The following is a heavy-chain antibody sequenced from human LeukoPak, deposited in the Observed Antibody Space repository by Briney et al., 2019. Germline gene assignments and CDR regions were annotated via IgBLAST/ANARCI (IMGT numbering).Heavy chain of an antibody. Sequence: GGSLRLSCAVSGFTLSSAAMTWVRQAPGKGLEWVSTITGSDDGTYYADSVKGRFTISRDYSKNTLNLQMNSLRVEDTAIYYCAKGPQLGSGYHPDYRGQGTLVTVSS. CDR1: GFTLSSAA. V-gene: IGHV3-23*01. CDR3: AKGPQLGSGYHPDY. CDR2: ITGSDDGT. D-gene: IGHD3-22*01. J-gene: IGHJ4*02.